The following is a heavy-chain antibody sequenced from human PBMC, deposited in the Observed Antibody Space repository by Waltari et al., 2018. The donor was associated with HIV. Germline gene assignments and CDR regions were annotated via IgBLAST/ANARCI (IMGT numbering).Heavy chain of an antibody. CDR1: GYTFTSSE. V-gene: IGHV1-8*01. J-gene: IGHJ6*02. D-gene: IGHD3-22*01. CDR2: MNPNSGKT. Sequence: QVQLVQSGAEVRKPGASVKVSCKASGYTFTSSEINWVRQAAGQGLGWMGWMNPNSGKTGNAQKFQGRVSMTMNTAISTAYMELSSLTSEDTAVYYCARGTSSGYYLVGYYYGMDVWGQGTTVTVSS. CDR3: ARGTSSGYYLVGYYYGMDV.